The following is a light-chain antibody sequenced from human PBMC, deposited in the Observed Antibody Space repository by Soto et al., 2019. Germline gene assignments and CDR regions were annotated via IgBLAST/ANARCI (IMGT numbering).Light chain of an antibody. CDR3: SSYAGSNNLGV. CDR2: EVS. Sequence: QSALTQPTSASGSPGQSVTIYCTGTSSDVGGYNYVSWYQQHPGKAPKLMIYEVSKRPSVVPDRFSGSKSGNTASLTVSGLQAEDYADYYCSSYAGSNNLGVFGGGTKLTVL. J-gene: IGLJ2*01. V-gene: IGLV2-8*01. CDR1: SSDVGGYNY.